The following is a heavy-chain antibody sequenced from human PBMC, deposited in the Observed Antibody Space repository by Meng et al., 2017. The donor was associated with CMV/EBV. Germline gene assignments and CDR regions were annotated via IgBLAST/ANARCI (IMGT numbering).Heavy chain of an antibody. CDR3: ARARGYSSSSKNWFDP. Sequence: LRLSCTVSGGSISSGDYYWSWIRQPPGKGLEWIGYIYYSGSTYYNPSLKSRVTISVDTSKNQFSLKLSSVTAADTAVYYCARARGYSSSSKNWFDPWGQGTLVTVSS. D-gene: IGHD6-6*01. CDR2: IYYSGST. J-gene: IGHJ5*02. V-gene: IGHV4-30-4*08. CDR1: GGSISSGDYY.